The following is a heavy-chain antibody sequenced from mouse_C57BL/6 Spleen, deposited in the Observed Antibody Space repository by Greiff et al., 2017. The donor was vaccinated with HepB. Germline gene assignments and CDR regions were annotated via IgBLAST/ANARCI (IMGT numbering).Heavy chain of an antibody. J-gene: IGHJ1*03. CDR3: ARRGYGNYLYRYFDV. D-gene: IGHD2-10*02. Sequence: QVQLQQSGPELVKPGASVKISCKASGYAFSSSWMNWVKQRPGKGLEWIGRIYPGDGDTNYNGKFKGKATLTADKSSSTAYMQLSSLTSEDSAVYFCARRGYGNYLYRYFDVWGTGTTVTVSS. CDR1: GYAFSSSW. CDR2: IYPGDGDT. V-gene: IGHV1-82*01.